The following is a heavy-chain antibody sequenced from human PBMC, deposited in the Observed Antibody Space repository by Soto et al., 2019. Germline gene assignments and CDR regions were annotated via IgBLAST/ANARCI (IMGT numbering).Heavy chain of an antibody. CDR3: TKSPTFEY. V-gene: IGHV3-21*01. CDR1: GFTFSSYS. CDR2: IGYNGDSI. Sequence: EVHLVESGGGLVKPGDSVRLSCVVSGFTFSSYSMNWVRQAPGKGLEWVASIGYNGDSIYYADSARGRFTISRDNTKDSLFLQMKSLSVEDTAVYYGTKSPTFEYWAQGTLVNVS. J-gene: IGHJ4*02.